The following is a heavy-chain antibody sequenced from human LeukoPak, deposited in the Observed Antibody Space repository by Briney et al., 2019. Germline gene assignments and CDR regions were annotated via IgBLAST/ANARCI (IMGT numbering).Heavy chain of an antibody. CDR2: INPSGGST. CDR3: ARDEQWLVPISRPFYGMDV. D-gene: IGHD6-19*01. CDR1: GYTFTSYY. J-gene: IGHJ6*02. V-gene: IGHV1-46*01. Sequence: ASVKVSCKASGYTFTSYYMHWVRQAPGQGLEWMGIINPSGGSTSYAQKFQGRVTMTRDTSTSTVYMELSSLRSEDTAVYYCARDEQWLVPISRPFYGMDVWGQGTTVTVSS.